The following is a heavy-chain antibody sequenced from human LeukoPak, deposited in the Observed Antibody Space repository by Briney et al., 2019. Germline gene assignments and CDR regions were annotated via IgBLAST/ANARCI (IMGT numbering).Heavy chain of an antibody. Sequence: SVKVSCKASGFTFTSSAMQWVRQARGQRLEWIGWIVVGSGNTNYAQKFQERVTITRDMSTSTAHMELSSLRSEDTAVYYCSYGDYLRAFDIWGQGTMVTVSS. CDR1: GFTFTSSA. D-gene: IGHD4-17*01. J-gene: IGHJ3*02. V-gene: IGHV1-58*02. CDR3: SYGDYLRAFDI. CDR2: IVVGSGNT.